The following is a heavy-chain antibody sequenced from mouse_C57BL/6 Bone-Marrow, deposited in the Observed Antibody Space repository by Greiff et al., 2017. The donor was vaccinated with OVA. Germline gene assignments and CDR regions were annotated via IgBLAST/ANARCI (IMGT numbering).Heavy chain of an antibody. D-gene: IGHD4-1*02. Sequence: VQLQQPGAELVMPGASVKLSCKASGYTFTSYWMHWVKQRPGQGLEWIGEIDPSDSYTNYNQNFKGKSTLTVDKSSSTAYMQLSSLTSEDSAVYYCARGGATWYFDVWGTGTTVTVSS. CDR2: IDPSDSYT. V-gene: IGHV1-69*01. J-gene: IGHJ1*03. CDR3: ARGGATWYFDV. CDR1: GYTFTSYW.